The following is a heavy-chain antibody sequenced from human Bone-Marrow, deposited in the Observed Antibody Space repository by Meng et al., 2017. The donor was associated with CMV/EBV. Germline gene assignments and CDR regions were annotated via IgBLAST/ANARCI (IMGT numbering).Heavy chain of an antibody. J-gene: IGHJ5*01. D-gene: IGHD3-3*01. V-gene: IGHV1-69*05. Sequence: SVKVSCKASGGTFSSYAISWVRQAPGQGLEWMGGIIPIFGTANYAQKFQGRVTITKDESKSTAYMELSSLRSEDTAVYYGAREFTAGCDFWIVQLNGFDSWGQGTLVTVSS. CDR3: AREFTAGCDFWIVQLNGFDS. CDR1: GGTFSSYA. CDR2: IIPIFGTA.